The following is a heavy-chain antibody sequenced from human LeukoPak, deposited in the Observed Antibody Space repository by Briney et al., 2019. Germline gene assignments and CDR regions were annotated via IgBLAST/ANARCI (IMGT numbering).Heavy chain of an antibody. CDR2: ISYNGNKK. D-gene: IGHD1-14*01. CDR1: GFTFSSYG. Sequence: GGSLRLSCAASGFTFSSYGIHWVRQAPGKGLEWVAVISYNGNKKYYADSVKGRFTISRDNSKNTLYLQMNSLRAEDTAVYYCAKELLTSPTAEDAFDIWGQGTMVTVSS. CDR3: AKELLTSPTAEDAFDI. V-gene: IGHV3-30*18. J-gene: IGHJ3*02.